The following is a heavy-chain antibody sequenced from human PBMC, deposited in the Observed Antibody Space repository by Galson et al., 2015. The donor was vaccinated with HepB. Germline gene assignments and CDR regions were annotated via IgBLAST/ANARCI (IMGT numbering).Heavy chain of an antibody. V-gene: IGHV1-18*01. CDR1: GYTFTSYG. D-gene: IGHD3-9*01. J-gene: IGHJ4*02. CDR2: ISAYNGNT. Sequence: SVKVSCKASGYTFTSYGISWVRQAPGQGLEWMGWISAYNGNTNYAQELQGRVTMTTDTSTSTAYMELRSLRSDDTAVYYCARDDGGYYDILTGYYRGPFDYWGQGTLVTVSS. CDR3: ARDDGGYYDILTGYYRGPFDY.